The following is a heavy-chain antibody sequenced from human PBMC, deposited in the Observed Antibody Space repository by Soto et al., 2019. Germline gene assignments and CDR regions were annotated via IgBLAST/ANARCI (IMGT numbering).Heavy chain of an antibody. CDR2: ISYGGGTT. V-gene: IGHV3-23*01. Sequence: GGSLRLSCAASEFTFSNYAMSWVRQAPGKGLEWVSAISYGGGTTYYADSVKGRFTISRDNSKNTLYLQMNSLRAEDTAVYYCAKDPLWIGDDDDSSGYPFNWFDPWGQGTLVTVSS. CDR1: EFTFSNYA. D-gene: IGHD3-22*01. J-gene: IGHJ5*02. CDR3: AKDPLWIGDDDDSSGYPFNWFDP.